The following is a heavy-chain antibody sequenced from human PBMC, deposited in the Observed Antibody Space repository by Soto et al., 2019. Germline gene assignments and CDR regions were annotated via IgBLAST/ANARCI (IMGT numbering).Heavy chain of an antibody. CDR1: GFTFGDFA. CDR2: IRSKAYGGTT. CDR3: TRESSYDYIWRRYRNGDAFDI. D-gene: IGHD3-16*02. J-gene: IGHJ3*02. Sequence: GGSLRLSCTASGFTFGDFAMSWFRPAPGKGLEWVGFIRSKAYGGTTEYAASVKGRFTISRDDSKSIAYLQMNSLKTEDTAVYYCTRESSYDYIWRRYRNGDAFDIWGQGTMVTVSS. V-gene: IGHV3-49*03.